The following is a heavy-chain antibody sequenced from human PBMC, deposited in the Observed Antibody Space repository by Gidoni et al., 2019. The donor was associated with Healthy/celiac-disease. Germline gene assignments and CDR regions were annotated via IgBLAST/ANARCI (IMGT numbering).Heavy chain of an antibody. J-gene: IGHJ6*02. V-gene: IGHV3-7*03. CDR2: IKQDGSEK. D-gene: IGHD2-2*01. CDR1: GFPFSSYW. CDR3: AVDQRSTYGMDV. Sequence: EVQLVESGGGLVQPGGSLRLSCAASGFPFSSYWMSWVRQAPGKGLEWVANIKQDGSEKYYVASVKGRFTISRDNAKNSLYLQMNSLRAEDTAVYYCAVDQRSTYGMDVWGQGTTVTVSS.